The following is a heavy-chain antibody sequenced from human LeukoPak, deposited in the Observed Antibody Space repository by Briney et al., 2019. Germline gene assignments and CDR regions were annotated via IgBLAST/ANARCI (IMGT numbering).Heavy chain of an antibody. J-gene: IGHJ4*02. V-gene: IGHV1-46*01. CDR3: ARVGGYCSGGSCYFDY. D-gene: IGHD2-15*01. CDR2: INPSGGST. CDR1: GYTFTSYY. Sequence: GGSLRLSCAASGYTFTSYYMHWVRQAPGQGLEWMGIINPSGGSTSYAQKFQGRVTMTRDTSTSTVYMELSSLRSEDTAVYYCARVGGYCSGGSCYFDYWGQGTLVTVSS.